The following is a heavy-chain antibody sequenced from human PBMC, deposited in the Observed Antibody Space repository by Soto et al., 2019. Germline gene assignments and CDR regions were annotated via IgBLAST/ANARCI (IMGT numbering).Heavy chain of an antibody. CDR3: ARHRGYGVHDYDYTVFDV. V-gene: IGHV3-21*01. D-gene: IGHD3-16*01. Sequence: PGGSLRLSCVASGFTFRSYTMNWVRQAPGKGLEWVSAIRGFSPYTFYADSVKGRFTISRDNAKNSLYLQMNSLRAEDTAVYYCARHRGYGVHDYDYTVFDVGGQGTMVTVSS. CDR2: IRGFSPYT. CDR1: GFTFRSYT. J-gene: IGHJ6*01.